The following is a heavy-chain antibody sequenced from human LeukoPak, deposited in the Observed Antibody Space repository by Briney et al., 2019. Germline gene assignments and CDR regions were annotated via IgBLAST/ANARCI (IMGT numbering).Heavy chain of an antibody. CDR2: FDPEDGET. V-gene: IGHV1-24*01. D-gene: IGHD3-22*01. CDR1: GYTLTELS. J-gene: IGHJ4*02. Sequence: ASVKVSCKVSGYTLTELSMHWVRQAPGKGLEWMGGFDPEDGETIYAQKFQGRVTMTEDTSTDTAYMELSRLRSDDTAVYYCARGYYYYDSSGYYPGHWGQGTLVTVSS. CDR3: ARGYYYYDSSGYYPGH.